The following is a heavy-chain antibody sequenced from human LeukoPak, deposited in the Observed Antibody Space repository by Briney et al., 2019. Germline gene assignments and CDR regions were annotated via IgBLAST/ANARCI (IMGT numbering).Heavy chain of an antibody. D-gene: IGHD2-15*01. CDR1: GFIFNTFN. CDR3: ARDSVAAYDYGMDV. J-gene: IGHJ6*02. CDR2: ISETSTTI. V-gene: IGHV3-48*01. Sequence: GGSLRLSCAASGFIFNTFNMNWIRQAPGKGLEWVSYISETSTTIYYADSVKGRFTISRDNGKNSLYLQMNSLRAEDTAVYYCARDSVAAYDYGMDVWGQGTTVTVSS.